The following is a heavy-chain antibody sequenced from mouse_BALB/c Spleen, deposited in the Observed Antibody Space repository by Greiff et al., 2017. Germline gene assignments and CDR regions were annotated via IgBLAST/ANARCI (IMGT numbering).Heavy chain of an antibody. D-gene: IGHD1-3*01. CDR1: GYTFTSYW. CDR2: IYPGDGDT. CDR3: ARVGYYFDY. Sequence: QVQLQQSGAELARPGASVKLSCKASGYTFTSYWMQWVKQRPGQGLEWIGAIYPGDGDTRYTQKFKGKATLTADKSSSTAYMQLSSLASEDSAVYYCARVGYYFDYWGQGTTLTVSS. V-gene: IGHV1-87*01. J-gene: IGHJ2*01.